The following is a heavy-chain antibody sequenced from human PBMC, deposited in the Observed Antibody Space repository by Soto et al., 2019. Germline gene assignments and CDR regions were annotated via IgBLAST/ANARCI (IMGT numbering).Heavy chain of an antibody. V-gene: IGHV1-46*01. CDR1: GYTFTSYY. J-gene: IGHJ4*02. CDR3: ARVGRSRDGYKTPAY. CDR2: INPSGGST. D-gene: IGHD5-12*01. Sequence: ASVKVSCKASGYTFTSYYMHWVRQAPGQGLEWMGIINPSGGSTSYAQKFQGRVTMTRDTSTSTVYMELSSLRSEDTAVYYCARVGRSRDGYKTPAYGGQGTLVTVSS.